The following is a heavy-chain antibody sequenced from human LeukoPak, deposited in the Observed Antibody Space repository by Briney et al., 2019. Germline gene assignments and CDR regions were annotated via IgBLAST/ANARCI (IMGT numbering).Heavy chain of an antibody. CDR3: ASEVSIGGALDY. J-gene: IGHJ4*02. CDR2: ISYDGSNK. Sequence: GGSLRLSCAASGFTFSSYAMHWVRQAPGKGLEWVTVISYDGSNKYYADSVKGRFTISRDNSKNTLYLQMNSLRAEDTAVYYCASEVSIGGALDYWGQGTLVTVSS. D-gene: IGHD3-10*01. CDR1: GFTFSSYA. V-gene: IGHV3-30-3*01.